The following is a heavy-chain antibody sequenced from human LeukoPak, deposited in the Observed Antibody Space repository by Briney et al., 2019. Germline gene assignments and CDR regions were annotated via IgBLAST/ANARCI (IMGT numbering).Heavy chain of an antibody. Sequence: GGSLRLSCAASGFTVSSNYMSWVRQAPGKGLEWVSVIYSGGSTYYADSVKGRFTISRDNSKNTLYLQMNSLRAEDTAVYYCAREGYSSGWYDFDYWGQGTLVTVSS. J-gene: IGHJ4*02. D-gene: IGHD6-19*01. V-gene: IGHV3-53*01. CDR1: GFTVSSNY. CDR3: AREGYSSGWYDFDY. CDR2: IYSGGST.